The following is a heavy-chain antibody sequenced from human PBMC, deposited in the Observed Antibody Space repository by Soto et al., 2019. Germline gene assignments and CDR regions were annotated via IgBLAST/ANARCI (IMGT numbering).Heavy chain of an antibody. V-gene: IGHV3-20*04. CDR2: INWNGGST. D-gene: IGHD6-19*01. J-gene: IGHJ4*02. CDR1: GFTFSSYS. CDR3: ARLYSSGWYGPGRY. Sequence: GGSLRLSCAASGFTFSSYSMNWVRQAPGKGLEWVSGINWNGGSTGYADSVKGRFTISRDNAKNSLYLQMNSLRAEDTALYYCARLYSSGWYGPGRYWGQGT.